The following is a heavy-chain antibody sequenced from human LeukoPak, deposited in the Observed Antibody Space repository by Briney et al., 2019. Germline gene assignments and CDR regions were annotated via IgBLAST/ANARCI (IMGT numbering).Heavy chain of an antibody. V-gene: IGHV4-31*03. CDR1: GGSINTGDYY. J-gene: IGHJ4*02. CDR3: ARETFHCTTTICYPYYFDF. CDR2: IYHSGNT. D-gene: IGHD2-2*01. Sequence: TLSLTCSVSGGSINTGDYYWSWIRQHPGKGLEWVGYIYHSGNTYYNPSLRSRLTISVDTSKNQFSLKLSSVTAADTAVYYCARETFHCTTTICYPYYFDFWGQGILVTVSS.